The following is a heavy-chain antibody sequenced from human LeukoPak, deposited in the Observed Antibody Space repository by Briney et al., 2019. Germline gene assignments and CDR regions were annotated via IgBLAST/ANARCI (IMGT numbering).Heavy chain of an antibody. V-gene: IGHV4-4*07. D-gene: IGHD2-2*01. CDR3: ARVKASSTSWTFDQ. CDR2: IYSSGST. Sequence: SETLSLTCSVSGGSTNSYYWSWIRQSGGKGLEWIGRIYSSGSTVYNPSLSSRLTMSIDTSKNQFSLTLKSVTATDTAVNYCARVKASSTSWTFDQWGQGALVTVSS. CDR1: GGSTNSYY. J-gene: IGHJ4*02.